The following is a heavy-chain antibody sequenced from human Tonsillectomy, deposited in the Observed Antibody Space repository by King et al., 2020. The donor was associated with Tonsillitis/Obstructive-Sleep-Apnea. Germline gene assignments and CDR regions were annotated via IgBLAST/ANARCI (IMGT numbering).Heavy chain of an antibody. CDR3: TKGGNAGMFSA. Sequence: VQLVESGGGLVQPGGSLRLSCAASGFTFSNYEMNWVRQAPGKGLEWVSYISSSVSTIYYADSVKGRFTISRDNAKKSLYLQMNSLRAEDTAVYYCTKGGNAGMFSACGQGTLVTVAA. CDR2: ISSSVSTI. V-gene: IGHV3-48*03. J-gene: IGHJ5*02. CDR1: GFTFSNYE. D-gene: IGHD3-10*01.